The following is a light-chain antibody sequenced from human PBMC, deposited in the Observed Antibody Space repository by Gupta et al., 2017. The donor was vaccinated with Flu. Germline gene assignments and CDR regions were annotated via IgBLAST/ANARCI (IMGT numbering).Light chain of an antibody. CDR1: QNLLHSNGYNY. J-gene: IGKJ4*01. Sequence: DTVMTQSPLSLPVTLGEPASISCRSSQNLLHSNGYNYLDWYLQKPGQSPQLLIYLGSNRASGVPDRFSGSGSGTDFTLKISRVEAEDVGVYYCMQALQTPLTFGGGTKVEIK. CDR3: MQALQTPLT. CDR2: LGS. V-gene: IGKV2-28*01.